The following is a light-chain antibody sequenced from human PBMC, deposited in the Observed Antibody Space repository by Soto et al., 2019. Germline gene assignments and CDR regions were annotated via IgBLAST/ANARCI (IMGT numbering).Light chain of an antibody. CDR2: HAS. J-gene: IGKJ4*01. CDR1: QSVSSY. CDR3: EQRSNWPPGLT. V-gene: IGKV3-11*01. Sequence: EIVLTKSPATLSLSPGERATLSCRASQSVSSYLAWYQQKTGQAPRLLIYHASNRATGIPARFSGSGSGTDFTLTISSLEPEDFAVYYCEQRSNWPPGLTFGGGTQVASK.